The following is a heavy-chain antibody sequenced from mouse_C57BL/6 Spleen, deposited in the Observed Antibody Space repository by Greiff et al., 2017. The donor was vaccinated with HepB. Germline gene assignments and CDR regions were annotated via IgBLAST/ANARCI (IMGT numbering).Heavy chain of an antibody. CDR2: ISDGGSYT. V-gene: IGHV5-4*03. CDR3: ARRGGAMDY. Sequence: EVMLVESGGGLVKPGGSLKLSCAASGFTFSSYAMSWVRQTPEKRLEWVATISDGGSYTYYPDNVKGRFTISRDNAKNNLYLQMSHLKSEDTAMYYCARRGGAMDYWGQGTSVIISP. CDR1: GFTFSSYA. J-gene: IGHJ4*01.